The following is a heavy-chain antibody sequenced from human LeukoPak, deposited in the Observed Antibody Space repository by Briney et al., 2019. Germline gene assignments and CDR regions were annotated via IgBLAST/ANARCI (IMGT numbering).Heavy chain of an antibody. CDR2: IYYSGST. CDR3: ARDRVVGYYYYYMDV. CDR1: GGSISSGGYY. V-gene: IGHV4-61*08. D-gene: IGHD2-21*01. Sequence: SQTLSLTCTVSGGSISSGGYYWSWIRQHPGKGLEWIGYIYYSGSTNYNPSLKSRVTISVDTSKNQFSLKLSSVTAADTAVYYCARDRVVGYYYYYMDVWGKGTTVTVSS. J-gene: IGHJ6*03.